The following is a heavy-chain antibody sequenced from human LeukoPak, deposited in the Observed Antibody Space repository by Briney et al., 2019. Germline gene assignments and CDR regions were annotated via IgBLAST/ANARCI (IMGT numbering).Heavy chain of an antibody. CDR2: TNSVGSNT. V-gene: IGHV3-74*01. Sequence: GGSLRLSCAASGFTFSSYWMHWVRQAPGKGLVWVSRTNSVGSNTSYADSVKGRFTISRDNAKNTLYLQMNSLRAEDTAVYYCARDAADDAFHIWGQGTMVTVSS. J-gene: IGHJ3*02. CDR1: GFTFSSYW. CDR3: ARDAADDAFHI.